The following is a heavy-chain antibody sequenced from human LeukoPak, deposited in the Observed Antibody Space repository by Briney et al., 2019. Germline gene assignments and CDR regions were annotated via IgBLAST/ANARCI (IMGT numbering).Heavy chain of an antibody. V-gene: IGHV1-24*01. Sequence: GASVKVSCKVSGHTLSELSMHWVRQAPGIGLEWMGGVDPEDGETTYAQKFQVRVTMTEDTSTNTAYMELSSLRSEDTAEYYCATHQGRFGDPSFDYWGQGTLVTVSS. J-gene: IGHJ4*02. CDR2: VDPEDGET. D-gene: IGHD3-10*01. CDR3: ATHQGRFGDPSFDY. CDR1: GHTLSELS.